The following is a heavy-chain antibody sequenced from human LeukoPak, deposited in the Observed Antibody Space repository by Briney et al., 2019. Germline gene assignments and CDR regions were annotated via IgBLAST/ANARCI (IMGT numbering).Heavy chain of an antibody. D-gene: IGHD3-22*01. Sequence: GGSLRLSCAASGFTFSSHWMTWVRQAPGKGLEWVSAISGSGGSTYYADSVKGRFTISRDNSKNTLYLQMNSLRAEDTAVYYCAKDPLYYYDSSGYYYDYWGQGTLVTVSS. CDR1: GFTFSSHW. V-gene: IGHV3-23*01. CDR2: ISGSGGST. J-gene: IGHJ4*02. CDR3: AKDPLYYYDSSGYYYDY.